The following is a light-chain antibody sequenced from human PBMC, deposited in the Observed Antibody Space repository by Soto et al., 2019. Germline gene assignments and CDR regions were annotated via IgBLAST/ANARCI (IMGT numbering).Light chain of an antibody. V-gene: IGKV1-5*03. CDR1: QDIYNW. J-gene: IGKJ4*01. Sequence: DIQMTQSPSTLSASVGDRVTITCRASQDIYNWLAWYQQKPGRAPRRLIYKTAGLESGVPSRFSGSGAGTEYTLTISSRQPDDFATYYCQQYSIYPITFGGGTKLDIK. CDR3: QQYSIYPIT. CDR2: KTA.